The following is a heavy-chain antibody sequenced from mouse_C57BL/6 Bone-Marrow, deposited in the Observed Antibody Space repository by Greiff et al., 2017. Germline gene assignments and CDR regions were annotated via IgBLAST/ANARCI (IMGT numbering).Heavy chain of an antibody. CDR2: IDPNSGGT. J-gene: IGHJ4*01. D-gene: IGHD3-2*02. CDR3: ARSPRQLRYYYAMDY. V-gene: IGHV1-72*01. Sequence: VQLQQPGAELVKPGASVKLSCKASGYTFTSYWMHWVKQRPGRGLKWIGRIDPNSGGTKYNEKFKSKATLTVDKPSSTAYMQLSSLTSEDSAVYYCARSPRQLRYYYAMDYWGQGTSVTVSS. CDR1: GYTFTSYW.